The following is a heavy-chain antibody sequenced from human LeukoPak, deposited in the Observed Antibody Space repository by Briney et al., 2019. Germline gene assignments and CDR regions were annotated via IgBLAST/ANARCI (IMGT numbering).Heavy chain of an antibody. Sequence: SETLSLTCTVSGGSISSYYWSWIRQPPGKGLEWNGYIYYSGSTNYNPSLKSRVTISVDTSKNQFSLKLSSVTAADTAVYYCARHINVRGWRFDPWGQGTLVTVSS. D-gene: IGHD6-19*01. CDR3: ARHINVRGWRFDP. CDR2: IYYSGST. J-gene: IGHJ5*02. CDR1: GGSISSYY. V-gene: IGHV4-59*08.